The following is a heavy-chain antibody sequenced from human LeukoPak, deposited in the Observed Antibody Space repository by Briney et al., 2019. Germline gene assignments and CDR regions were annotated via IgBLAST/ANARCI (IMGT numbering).Heavy chain of an antibody. CDR1: GFTFSSYA. V-gene: IGHV3-23*01. D-gene: IGHD2-2*01. J-gene: IGHJ4*02. Sequence: GGSLRLSCAASGFTFSSYAVSWVRQAPGEGLEWVSAISGGGDNTYYADSVKGRFTISRHNSKNTLYLHMNSLRAEDTAVYYCAKERGSLPAGQNRFDYWGQGTLVTVSS. CDR3: AKERGSLPAGQNRFDY. CDR2: ISGGGDNT.